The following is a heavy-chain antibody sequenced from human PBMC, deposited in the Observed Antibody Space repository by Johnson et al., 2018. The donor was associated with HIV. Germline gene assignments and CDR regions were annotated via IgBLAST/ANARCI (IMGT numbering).Heavy chain of an antibody. V-gene: IGHV3-30*02. CDR2: ILYDGSNK. CDR3: AKASHWAFDI. D-gene: IGHD1-1*01. CDR1: GFNFSRYG. Sequence: QVQLVESGGGVVQPGGSLRLSCAASGFNFSRYGMHWVRQAPGKGLEWVAFILYDGSNKYYVDSVKGRFTISRDNSKNTLYLQMNSLRGEDTAVYYCAKASHWAFDIWGQGTMVTVSS. J-gene: IGHJ3*02.